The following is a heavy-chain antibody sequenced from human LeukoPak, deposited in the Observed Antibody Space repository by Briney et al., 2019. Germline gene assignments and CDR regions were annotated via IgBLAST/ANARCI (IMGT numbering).Heavy chain of an antibody. Sequence: SETLSLTCTVSGGSISSSSYYWGWIRQPPGEGLQWIGYISYSGSTYYSPSLKSRVTMSVDTSKNQFSLKVSSVTAADTAVYYCAREARFQRVYWFDTWGQGTLVTVSS. V-gene: IGHV4-39*07. J-gene: IGHJ5*02. D-gene: IGHD2-8*01. CDR1: GGSISSSSYY. CDR3: AREARFQRVYWFDT. CDR2: ISYSGST.